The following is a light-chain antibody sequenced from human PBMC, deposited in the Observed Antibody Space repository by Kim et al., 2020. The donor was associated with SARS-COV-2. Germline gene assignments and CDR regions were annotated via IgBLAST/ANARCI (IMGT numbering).Light chain of an antibody. CDR1: SSNIGAGYD. CDR2: GNS. J-gene: IGLJ2*01. CDR3: QSYDSSLSGVV. V-gene: IGLV1-40*01. Sequence: QRLTISCTGSSSNIGAGYDVHWYQQLPGTAPKLLIYGNSNRPSGVPDRFSGSKSGTSASLAITGLQAEDEADYYCQSYDSSLSGVVFGGGTQLTVL.